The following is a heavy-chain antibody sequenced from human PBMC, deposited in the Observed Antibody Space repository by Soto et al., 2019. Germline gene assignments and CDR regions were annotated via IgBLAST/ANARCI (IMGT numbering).Heavy chain of an antibody. CDR3: ARDRTTVTTLRSWSRKVYYYYGMDV. CDR1: GFTFSSYG. D-gene: IGHD4-17*01. V-gene: IGHV3-33*01. J-gene: IGHJ6*02. Sequence: VGSLRLSCAASGFTFSSYGMHWVRQAPGKGLEWVAVIWYDGSNKYYADSVKGRFTISRDNSKNTLYLQMNSLRAEDTAVYYCARDRTTVTTLRSWSRKVYYYYGMDVWGQGTTVTVSS. CDR2: IWYDGSNK.